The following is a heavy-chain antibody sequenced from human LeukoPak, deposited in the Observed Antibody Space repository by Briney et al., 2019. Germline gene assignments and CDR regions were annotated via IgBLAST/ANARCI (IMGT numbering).Heavy chain of an antibody. CDR2: ISSSGSTI. Sequence: GGSLRLSCAASGFTFSNYEMNWVRQAPGKGLEWVSHISSSGSTINYADSVKGRFTISRDNAKKSLHLQMNSLRVEDTAVCYCATRRGYYWGQGTLVTVSS. CDR3: ATRRGYY. V-gene: IGHV3-48*03. CDR1: GFTFSNYE. J-gene: IGHJ4*02.